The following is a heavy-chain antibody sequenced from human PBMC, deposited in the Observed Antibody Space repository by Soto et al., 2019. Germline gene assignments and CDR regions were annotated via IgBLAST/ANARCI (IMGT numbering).Heavy chain of an antibody. D-gene: IGHD2-2*01. CDR1: GFTFSSYA. V-gene: IGHV3-23*01. CDR2: ISGSGAYT. Sequence: HPGGSLGLSCAASGFTFSSYAMIWVRQAPGKGLEWVSAISGSGAYTYYANSVKGRFTISRDNSKNTLYLQLNSLRAEDTAVYYCAKYGCSSTACQCDYWGQGTRVTVSS. J-gene: IGHJ4*02. CDR3: AKYGCSSTACQCDY.